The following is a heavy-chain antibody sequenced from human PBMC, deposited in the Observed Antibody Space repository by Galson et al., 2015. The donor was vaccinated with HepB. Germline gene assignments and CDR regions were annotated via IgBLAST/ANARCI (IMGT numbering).Heavy chain of an antibody. J-gene: IGHJ4*02. Sequence: SLRLSCAASGFTFSSYEMNWVRQAPGKGLEWVSYISSSGSTIYYADSVKGRFTISGDNAKNSLYLQMNSLRAEDTAVYYCARDQGAMVTWDYWGQGTLVTVSS. V-gene: IGHV3-48*03. CDR1: GFTFSSYE. CDR3: ARDQGAMVTWDY. D-gene: IGHD5-18*01. CDR2: ISSSGSTI.